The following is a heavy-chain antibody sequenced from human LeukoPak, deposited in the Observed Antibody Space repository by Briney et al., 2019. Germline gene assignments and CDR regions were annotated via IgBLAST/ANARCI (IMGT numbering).Heavy chain of an antibody. D-gene: IGHD1-1*01. V-gene: IGHV4-39*01. CDR1: GGSISTSGYL. CDR2: IYYTGST. Sequence: SETLSLTCTVSGGSISTSGYLWGWIRQSPGKGLEWIGTIYYTGSTYYNPSLKSRVTISVDPSKNQFSLKLNSVTAADTAVYYCARRTARGRFDPWGQGTLVTVSS. J-gene: IGHJ5*02. CDR3: ARRTARGRFDP.